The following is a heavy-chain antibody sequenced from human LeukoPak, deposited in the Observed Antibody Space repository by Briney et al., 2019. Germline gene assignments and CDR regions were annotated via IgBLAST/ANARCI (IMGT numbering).Heavy chain of an antibody. Sequence: SETLSLTCTVSGGSISSYYWSWIRQPPGKGLEWIGYIYYSGSTNYNPSLKSRVTISVDTSKNQFSLKLSSVTAADTAVYYCAKATPYYYDSSGYYYYWGQGTLVTVSS. J-gene: IGHJ4*02. V-gene: IGHV4-59*01. CDR2: IYYSGST. D-gene: IGHD3-22*01. CDR3: AKATPYYYDSSGYYYY. CDR1: GGSISSYY.